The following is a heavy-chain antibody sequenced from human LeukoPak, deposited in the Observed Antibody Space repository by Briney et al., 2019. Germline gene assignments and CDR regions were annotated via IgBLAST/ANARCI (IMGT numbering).Heavy chain of an antibody. CDR3: ARGITMIVVDMDWFDP. Sequence: EASVKVSCKASGYTFTGYYMHWVRQAPGQGLEWMGWINPNSGGTNYAQKFQGRVTMTRDTSISTAYMELSRLRSDDTAVYYCARGITMIVVDMDWFDPWGQGTLVTVSS. V-gene: IGHV1-2*02. J-gene: IGHJ5*02. CDR2: INPNSGGT. D-gene: IGHD3-22*01. CDR1: GYTFTGYY.